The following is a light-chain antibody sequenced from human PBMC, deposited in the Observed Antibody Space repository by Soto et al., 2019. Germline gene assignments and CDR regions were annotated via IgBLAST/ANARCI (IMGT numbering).Light chain of an antibody. Sequence: EIVLTQSPATLSLSPGERATISCRASQSVSSYLAWYQQKPGQAPRLLIYDASNSATGIPASFSCSGSGTDFTLTISSLEPEDFAVYYCQQRSNWPPITFGQGTRLEIK. V-gene: IGKV3-11*01. CDR2: DAS. CDR3: QQRSNWPPIT. J-gene: IGKJ5*01. CDR1: QSVSSY.